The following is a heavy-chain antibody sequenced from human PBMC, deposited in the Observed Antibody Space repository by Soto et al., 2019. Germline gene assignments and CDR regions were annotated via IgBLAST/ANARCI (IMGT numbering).Heavy chain of an antibody. CDR1: GGSFSGYY. CDR2: INHSGST. Sequence: SETLSLTCAVYGGSFSGYYWTWIRQPPGKGLEWIGEINHSGSTNYNPSLKSRVTISVDTSKNQFSLKLSSVTAADTAVYYCGFGRFPSPVFDIWGKGTMVTV. J-gene: IGHJ3*02. CDR3: GFGRFPSPVFDI. D-gene: IGHD3-10*01. V-gene: IGHV4-34*01.